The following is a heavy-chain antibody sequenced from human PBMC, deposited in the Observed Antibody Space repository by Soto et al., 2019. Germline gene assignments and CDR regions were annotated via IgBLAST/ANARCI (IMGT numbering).Heavy chain of an antibody. CDR2: MNPNSGNT. CDR3: ARDSTGNTGYYYGMDV. V-gene: IGHV1-8*01. Sequence: GASVKVSCKASGYTFTSYDINWVRQATGQGLEWMGWMNPNSGNTGHAQKFQGRVTMTRNTSISTAYMELSSLRSEDTAVYYCARDSTGNTGYYYGMDVWGQGTTVTVSS. D-gene: IGHD1-1*01. CDR1: GYTFTSYD. J-gene: IGHJ6*02.